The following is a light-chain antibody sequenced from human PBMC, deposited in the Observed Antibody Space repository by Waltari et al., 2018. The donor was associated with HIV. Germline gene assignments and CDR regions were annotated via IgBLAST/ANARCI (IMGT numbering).Light chain of an antibody. Sequence: SRDLTQPPSVSVSPGQTARITCSGDALSKQYSYWYQQKAGQAPFLVIFKDTERPSGIPERFAASSSGTTVTLTITSVEAEDEAEYFCQSSDTTASHELFGGGTKLTVL. CDR1: ALSKQY. CDR3: QSSDTTASHEL. CDR2: KDT. V-gene: IGLV3-25*03. J-gene: IGLJ2*01.